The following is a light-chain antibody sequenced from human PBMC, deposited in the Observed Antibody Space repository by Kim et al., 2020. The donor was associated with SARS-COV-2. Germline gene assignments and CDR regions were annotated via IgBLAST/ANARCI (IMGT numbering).Light chain of an antibody. CDR1: QSIIRW. J-gene: IGKJ2*01. Sequence: SASVGDRVTITCRASQSIIRWMAWYQQKPGKAPNLLIYDASNLGSGVPSRFSGSGSGTEFTLTISSLQADDFVTYYCQQFYAFPYTFGQGTKLEI. V-gene: IGKV1-5*01. CDR3: QQFYAFPYT. CDR2: DAS.